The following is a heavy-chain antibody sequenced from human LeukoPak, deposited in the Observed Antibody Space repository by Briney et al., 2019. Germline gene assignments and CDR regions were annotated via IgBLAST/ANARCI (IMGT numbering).Heavy chain of an antibody. CDR1: GFTFSSYA. Sequence: GGSLRLSCAASGFTFSSYAMHWVRQAPGKGLEWVAVISYDGSNKYYADSVKGRFTISRDNSKNTLYLQMNSLRAEDTAVYYCARAILARGPGAGDYWGQGTLVTVSS. CDR2: ISYDGSNK. J-gene: IGHJ4*02. D-gene: IGHD3-3*01. V-gene: IGHV3-30-3*01. CDR3: ARAILARGPGAGDY.